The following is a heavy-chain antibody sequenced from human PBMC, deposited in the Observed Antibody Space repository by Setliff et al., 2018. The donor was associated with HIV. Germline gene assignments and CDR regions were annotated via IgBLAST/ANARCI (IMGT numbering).Heavy chain of an antibody. CDR2: ISNGGHPI. V-gene: IGHV3-48*03. CDR1: GYTFSLYE. J-gene: IGHJ4*02. Sequence: PGGSLRLSCAASGYTFSLYEFKWVRQAPGKGLEWISYISNGGHPIYYAESVKGRFTISRDDAQNSLYLQMNSLRAEDTALYYCARDHLSTNPGVALDYWGQVALVTVSS. D-gene: IGHD2-15*01. CDR3: ARDHLSTNPGVALDY.